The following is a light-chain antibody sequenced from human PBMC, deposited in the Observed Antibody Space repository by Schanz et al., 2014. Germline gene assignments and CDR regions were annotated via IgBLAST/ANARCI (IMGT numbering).Light chain of an antibody. V-gene: IGLV2-8*01. Sequence: QSALTQPPSASGSPGQSVTISCTGTSSDVGGYNYVSWYQQHPGKAPKLMIYDVSDRPSGVSNRFSGSKSGTSASLAITGLQAEDEADYYCQSYDSSLSGSVFGGGTKLTVL. CDR3: QSYDSSLSGSV. J-gene: IGLJ2*01. CDR1: SSDVGGYNY. CDR2: DVS.